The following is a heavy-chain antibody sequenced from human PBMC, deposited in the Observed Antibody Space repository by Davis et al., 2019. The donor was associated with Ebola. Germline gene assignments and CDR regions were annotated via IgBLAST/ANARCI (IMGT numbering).Heavy chain of an antibody. CDR1: GVTFSDYS. Sequence: GESLKISCAASGVTFSDYSMNWVRQAPGKGLEWVSYISSGGVTTYYTDSVKGRFTISRDNSKNTLYLQMNSLSGDDTAVYYCAKGGSGWPSDYSYGLGVWGKGTTVTVAS. J-gene: IGHJ6*04. V-gene: IGHV3-48*01. CDR3: AKGGSGWPSDYSYGLGV. D-gene: IGHD6-19*01. CDR2: ISSGGVTT.